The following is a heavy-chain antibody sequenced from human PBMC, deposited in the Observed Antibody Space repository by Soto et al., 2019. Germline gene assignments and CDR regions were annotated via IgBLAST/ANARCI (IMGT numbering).Heavy chain of an antibody. Sequence: AASVKVSCKASGGTFSSYGISWVRHAPGQGLEWMGGIIPIFGTANYAQKFQGRVTITADESTSTAYMELSSLRSEDTAVYYCARDSSTRASYFDYWGQGTLVTVSS. CDR2: IIPIFGTA. J-gene: IGHJ4*02. D-gene: IGHD2-2*01. V-gene: IGHV1-69*13. CDR1: GGTFSSYG. CDR3: ARDSSTRASYFDY.